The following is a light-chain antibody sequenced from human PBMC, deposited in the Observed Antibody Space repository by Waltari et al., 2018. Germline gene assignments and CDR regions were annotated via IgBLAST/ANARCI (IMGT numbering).Light chain of an antibody. Sequence: SYVLTQPPSVSVAPGKTASITCGGNNIESKSVHWYQQKPGQAPILVISYDSDRPSGIPERFSVSNSGNTATLTISRVEAGDEADYYCQVWDANTDPGVFGTGTEVTVL. CDR1: NIESKS. CDR3: QVWDANTDPGV. J-gene: IGLJ1*01. V-gene: IGLV3-21*04. CDR2: YDS.